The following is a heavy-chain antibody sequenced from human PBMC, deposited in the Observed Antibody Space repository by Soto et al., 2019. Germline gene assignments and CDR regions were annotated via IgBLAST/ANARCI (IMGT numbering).Heavy chain of an antibody. CDR3: ARAPISPGYYYYMDV. CDR2: INAGNGNT. Sequence: GASVKVSCKASGYTFTSYAMHWVRQAPGQRLEWMGWINAGNGNTKYSQKFQGRVTITRDTSASTAYMELSSVTAEDTAVYYCARAPISPGYYYYMDVWGKGTTVTVSS. V-gene: IGHV1-3*01. J-gene: IGHJ6*03. CDR1: GYTFTSYA.